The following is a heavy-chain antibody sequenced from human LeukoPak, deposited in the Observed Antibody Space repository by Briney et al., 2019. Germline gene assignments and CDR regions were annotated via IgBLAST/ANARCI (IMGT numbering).Heavy chain of an antibody. J-gene: IGHJ4*02. CDR3: AREDSSSWSLWAPSSFYFDY. CDR1: GYSISSGYY. Sequence: KPSETLSLTCTVSGYSISSGYYWGWIRQPPGKGLEWIGSIYHSGSTYYNPSLKSRVTISVDTSKNQFSLKLSSVTAADTAVYYCAREDSSSWSLWAPSSFYFDYWGQGTLVTVSS. CDR2: IYHSGST. D-gene: IGHD6-13*01. V-gene: IGHV4-38-2*02.